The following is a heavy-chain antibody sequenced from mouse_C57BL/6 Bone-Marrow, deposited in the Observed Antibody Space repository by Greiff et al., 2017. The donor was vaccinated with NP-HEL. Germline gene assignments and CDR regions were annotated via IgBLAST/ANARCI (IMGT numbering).Heavy chain of an antibody. V-gene: IGHV1-72*01. D-gene: IGHD2-1*01. CDR3: ARAYGSPNNYARDY. Sequence: QVQLQQPGAELVKPGASVKLSCKASGYTFPSYWMHWVKQRPGRGLEWIGRIDPNSGGTKYNEKFKSKATLTVDKPSSTAYMQLSSLTSEDSAVYYCARAYGSPNNYARDYWGEGTSVTVSS. J-gene: IGHJ4*01. CDR2: IDPNSGGT. CDR1: GYTFPSYW.